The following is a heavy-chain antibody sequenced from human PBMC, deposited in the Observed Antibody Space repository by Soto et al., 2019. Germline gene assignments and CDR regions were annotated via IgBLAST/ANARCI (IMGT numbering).Heavy chain of an antibody. V-gene: IGHV3-9*01. CDR3: VKDESINWYSGHFRH. J-gene: IGHJ1*01. CDR2: INWNSGSI. Sequence: EVQLVESGGGLVQPGRCLRLSCAASGFTFDDYAMPWVRQVPGKGLEWVSGINWNSGSIGYADSVKGRFAISRDNAKNSLHLQMNSLRAEDTAFYYCVKDESINWYSGHFRHWGQGTLVTVSS. D-gene: IGHD6-13*01. CDR1: GFTFDDYA.